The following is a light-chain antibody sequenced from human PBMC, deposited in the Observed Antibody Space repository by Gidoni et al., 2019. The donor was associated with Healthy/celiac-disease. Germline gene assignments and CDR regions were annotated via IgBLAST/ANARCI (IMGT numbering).Light chain of an antibody. CDR3: QQYGSSPTT. Sequence: VLTQSTGTLSLSRGERATLSCRASQSVSSSYLAWYQQKPGQAPRLLIYGASSRATGIPDRFSGSGSGTDFTLTISRLEPEDFAVYYCQQYGSSPTTFGQGTKLEIK. V-gene: IGKV3-20*01. CDR1: QSVSSSY. CDR2: GAS. J-gene: IGKJ2*01.